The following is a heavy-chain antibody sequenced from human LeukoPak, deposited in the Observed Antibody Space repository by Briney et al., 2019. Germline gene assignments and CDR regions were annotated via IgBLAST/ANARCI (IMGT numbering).Heavy chain of an antibody. CDR2: INPNSGGT. CDR1: GYTFTGYY. CDR3: AGGPRITLVRGGQWYHYMDV. Sequence: ASVKVSCKASGYTFTGYYMHLVRQAPGQGLEWMGWINPNSGGTNYAQKFQGRVTMTRDTSISTAYMELSRLRSDDTAVYYCAGGPRITLVRGGQWYHYMDVWGKGTTDTISS. V-gene: IGHV1-2*02. J-gene: IGHJ6*03. D-gene: IGHD3-10*01.